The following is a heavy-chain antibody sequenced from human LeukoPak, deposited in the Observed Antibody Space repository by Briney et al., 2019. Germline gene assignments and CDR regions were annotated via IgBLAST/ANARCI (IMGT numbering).Heavy chain of an antibody. Sequence: PSETLSLTCTVSGGSISSSSYYWGWIRQPPGKGLEWIGSIYYSGSTYYNPSLKSRVTISVDTSKNQFSLKLSSVTAADTAVYYCARFCRSGGSCKYNWFDPWGQGTLVTVSS. CDR3: ARFCRSGGSCKYNWFDP. CDR1: GGSISSSSYY. CDR2: IYYSGST. J-gene: IGHJ5*02. V-gene: IGHV4-39*01. D-gene: IGHD2-15*01.